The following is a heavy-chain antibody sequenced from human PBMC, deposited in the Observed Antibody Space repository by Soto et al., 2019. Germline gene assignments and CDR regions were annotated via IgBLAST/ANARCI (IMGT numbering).Heavy chain of an antibody. CDR3: ASDNGVDCSGGGNCYSGFDH. J-gene: IGHJ4*02. V-gene: IGHV4-31*03. D-gene: IGHD2-15*01. CDR2: TYYSGST. CDR1: GGSISSGDYY. Sequence: PSETLSLTCTVSGGSISSGDYYWSWIRQHPGKGLEWIGYTYYSGSTYYNPSLKSRVTISVDTSKNQFSLKLYSVTAADTAVYYCASDNGVDCSGGGNCYSGFDHWGQGTLVTVSS.